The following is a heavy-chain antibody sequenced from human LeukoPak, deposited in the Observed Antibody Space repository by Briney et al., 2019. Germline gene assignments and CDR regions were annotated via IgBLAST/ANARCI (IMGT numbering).Heavy chain of an antibody. Sequence: GGSLRLSCAVSGFTFSGFWMSWSRQAPGKGLEWVASINSDGSEGYYADVVKGRFTISRDNAKNSLYLQINSLRAEDTAVYYCARPSYSSSSSVWGQGTMVTVSS. J-gene: IGHJ3*01. V-gene: IGHV3-7*03. CDR1: GFTFSGFW. CDR2: INSDGSEG. D-gene: IGHD6-6*01. CDR3: ARPSYSSSSSV.